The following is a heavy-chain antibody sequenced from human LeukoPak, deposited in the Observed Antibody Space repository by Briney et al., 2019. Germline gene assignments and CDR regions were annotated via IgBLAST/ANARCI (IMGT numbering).Heavy chain of an antibody. CDR3: ARGGEYCSSTSCYEVIDY. CDR2: ISAYNGNT. D-gene: IGHD2-2*01. J-gene: IGHJ4*02. CDR1: GYTFTSYG. V-gene: IGHV1-18*01. Sequence: ASVKVSCKASGYTFTSYGISWVRQAPGQGLEWMGWISAYNGNTNYAQKLQGRVTMTTDTSTSTAYMELSRLRSDDTAVYYCARGGEYCSSTSCYEVIDYWGQGTLVTVSS.